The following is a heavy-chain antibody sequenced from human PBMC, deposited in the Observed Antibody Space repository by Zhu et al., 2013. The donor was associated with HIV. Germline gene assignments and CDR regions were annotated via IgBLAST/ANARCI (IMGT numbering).Heavy chain of an antibody. D-gene: IGHD1-1*01. V-gene: IGHV4-39*07. J-gene: IGHJ4*02. CDR1: GGSISSSSYY. CDR2: IYYSGST. Sequence: QVQLQESGPGLVKPSETLSLTCTVSGGSISSSSYYWGWIRQPPGKGLEWIGSIYYSGSTYYNPSLKSRVTISVDTSKNQISLKLSSVTAADTAVYYCARISGMEDDVTPDFDYWGQGTLVTVSS. CDR3: ARISGMEDDVTPDFDY.